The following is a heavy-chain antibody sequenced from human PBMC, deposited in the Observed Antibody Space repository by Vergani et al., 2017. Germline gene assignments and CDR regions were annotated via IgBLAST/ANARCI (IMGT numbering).Heavy chain of an antibody. J-gene: IGHJ5*02. V-gene: IGHV4-30-4*01. CDR1: GGSISSGDYF. CDR3: ARDGPSVVRFLEWLSEGHSWFVP. D-gene: IGHD3-3*01. Sequence: QVQLQESGPGLVKPSQTLSLTCTVSGGSISSGDYFWSWIRQSPGKGLEWIGYISNTGRTSYNPSHKSRVSISVDTSKNQFSLQMRSLTAADPAVYFCARDGPSVVRFLEWLSEGHSWFVPLGQGILVTVSS. CDR2: ISNTGRT.